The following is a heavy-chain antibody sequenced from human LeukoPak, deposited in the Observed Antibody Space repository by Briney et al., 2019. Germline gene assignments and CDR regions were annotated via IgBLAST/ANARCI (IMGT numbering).Heavy chain of an antibody. CDR3: ARALFHYDFWRGAYYYMDV. D-gene: IGHD3-3*01. V-gene: IGHV3-48*03. CDR2: ISSSGSTI. CDR1: GFTFSSYE. J-gene: IGHJ6*03. Sequence: GGSLRLSCAASGFTFSSYEMNWVRQAPGKGLEWVSYISSSGSTIYYADSVKGRFTISRDNAKNSLYLQLNSLRAEDTAVYYCARALFHYDFWRGAYYYMDVWGKGTTVTVSS.